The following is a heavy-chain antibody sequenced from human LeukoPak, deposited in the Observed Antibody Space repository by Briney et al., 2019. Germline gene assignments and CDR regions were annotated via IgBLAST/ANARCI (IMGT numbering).Heavy chain of an antibody. CDR2: ISSDGSNK. D-gene: IGHD3-10*01. CDR3: ARDRGFEMGLFDY. Sequence: PGGSLRLSCAASGFTFSSYAMHWVRQAPGKGLEWVAVISSDGSNKYYADSMKGRFTISRDNAKNSLYLQMNSLRVEDTAVYYCARDRGFEMGLFDYWGQGTLVTVSS. V-gene: IGHV3-30*04. CDR1: GFTFSSYA. J-gene: IGHJ4*02.